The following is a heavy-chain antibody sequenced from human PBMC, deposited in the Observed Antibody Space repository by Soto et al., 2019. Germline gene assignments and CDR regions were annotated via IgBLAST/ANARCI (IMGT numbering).Heavy chain of an antibody. CDR2: IHPGDSDT. CDR1: GYSFTSYW. V-gene: IGHV5-51*01. D-gene: IGHD3-22*01. Sequence: GESLKISCKGSGYSFTSYWITWVRQMPGKGLEWMGSIHPGDSDTRYSPSFQGQVTISADKSFSTAYLQWSSLKASDTAIYYCARHSYYDSSGYPYYWGQGTLVTVSS. CDR3: ARHSYYDSSGYPYY. J-gene: IGHJ4*02.